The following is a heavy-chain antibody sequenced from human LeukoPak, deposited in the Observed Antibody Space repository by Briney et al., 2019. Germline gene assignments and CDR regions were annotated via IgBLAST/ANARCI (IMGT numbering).Heavy chain of an antibody. CDR1: GGSISGYY. Sequence: SETLSLTCTVSGGSISGYYWSWIRQPPGKGLEWIGYIYYSGSTNYNPSLKSRVTISVDTSKNQFSLSLSSVTAADTAVYYCARHKSSGWTVEHWGQGTLVTVSS. J-gene: IGHJ1*01. V-gene: IGHV4-59*08. D-gene: IGHD6-19*01. CDR3: ARHKSSGWTVEH. CDR2: IYYSGST.